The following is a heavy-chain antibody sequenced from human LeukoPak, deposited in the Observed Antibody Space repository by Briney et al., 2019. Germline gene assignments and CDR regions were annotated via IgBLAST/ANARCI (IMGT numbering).Heavy chain of an antibody. Sequence: GGSLRLSCAASGFTFSTYGMHCVRQAPGKGLEWVAVVSYDGSSTYYGDSVKGRFTISRDNSKNMLYLQMNSLRTEDTAVYYCAKRFRGSSGWDFDYWGQGTLVTVSS. D-gene: IGHD3-22*01. J-gene: IGHJ4*02. CDR2: VSYDGSST. CDR3: AKRFRGSSGWDFDY. V-gene: IGHV3-30*18. CDR1: GFTFSTYG.